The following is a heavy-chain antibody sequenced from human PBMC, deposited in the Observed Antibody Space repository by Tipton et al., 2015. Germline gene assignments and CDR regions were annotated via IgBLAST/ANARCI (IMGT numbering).Heavy chain of an antibody. J-gene: IGHJ5*02. CDR3: AKEGRFLEWYYFDP. D-gene: IGHD3-3*01. CDR1: GGSFSGYY. V-gene: IGHV4-34*01. CDR2: INHSGGT. Sequence: TLSLTCAVYGGSFSGYYWSWIRQPPGKGLEWIGEINHSGGTNYNPSLKSRVTISVDTSKNQFSLNLSSVTAADTAVYYCAKEGRFLEWYYFDPWGQGTLVTVSS.